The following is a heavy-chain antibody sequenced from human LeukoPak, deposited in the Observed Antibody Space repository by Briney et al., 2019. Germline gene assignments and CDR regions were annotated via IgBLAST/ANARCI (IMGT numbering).Heavy chain of an antibody. CDR3: ARDSSFVSSDAFAF. J-gene: IGHJ3*01. CDR2: IIPIFGTA. Sequence: ASVKVSCKASGGTFSSYAISWVRQAPGQGLEWMGGIIPIFGTANYAQKFQGRVTITTDESTSTAYMELSSLRSEDTAVYYCARDSSFVSSDAFAFWGQGTMVTVSS. CDR1: GGTFSSYA. D-gene: IGHD6-6*01. V-gene: IGHV1-69*05.